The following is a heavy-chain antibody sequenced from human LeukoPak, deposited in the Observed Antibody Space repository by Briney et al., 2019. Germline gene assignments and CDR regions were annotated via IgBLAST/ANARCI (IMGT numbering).Heavy chain of an antibody. Sequence: GGSLRLSCAASGFTFSSYWMSWVRQAPGKGLEWVANIKQDGSEKYYVDSVKGRFTISRDNAKNSVYLQMNSLRAEDTAVYYCARDSSGWLYYFDYWGQGTLVTVSS. CDR1: GFTFSSYW. J-gene: IGHJ4*02. V-gene: IGHV3-7*01. CDR3: ARDSSGWLYYFDY. D-gene: IGHD6-19*01. CDR2: IKQDGSEK.